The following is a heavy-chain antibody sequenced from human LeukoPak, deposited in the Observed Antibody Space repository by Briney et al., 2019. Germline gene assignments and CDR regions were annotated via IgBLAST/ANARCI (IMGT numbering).Heavy chain of an antibody. Sequence: ASVKVSCKASGYTFSSYAMNWVRQAPGQGLEWMGWINTNTGNLTYAQGFTGRFVFSLDTSVSTAYLQISSLKAEDTAVYYCARVRSGWPHDAFDIWGQGTMVTVSS. CDR3: ARVRSGWPHDAFDI. J-gene: IGHJ3*02. CDR2: INTNTGNL. V-gene: IGHV7-4-1*02. D-gene: IGHD6-19*01. CDR1: GYTFSSYA.